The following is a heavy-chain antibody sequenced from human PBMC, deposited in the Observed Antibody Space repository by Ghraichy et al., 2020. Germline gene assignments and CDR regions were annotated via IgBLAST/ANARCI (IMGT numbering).Heavy chain of an antibody. D-gene: IGHD2-2*01. V-gene: IGHV7-4-1*02. Sequence: ASVKVSCKSSGYTFTRYAMNWVRQAPGQGLEWMGWIDLSTGKPTYDQAFTGRFVFSVDTSVSTAYLQISSLEAEDTAVYYCARDGFLDCGRTTCYDLWGQGTLVTVSS. CDR1: GYTFTRYA. J-gene: IGHJ5*02. CDR3: ARDGFLDCGRTTCYDL. CDR2: IDLSTGKP.